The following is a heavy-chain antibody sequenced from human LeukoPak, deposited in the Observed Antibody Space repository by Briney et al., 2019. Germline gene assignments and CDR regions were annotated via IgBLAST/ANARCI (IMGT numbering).Heavy chain of an antibody. Sequence: LAGGSLRLSCAASGFTFSDYWMSWVRQAPGKGLEWVANIKQDGSVKYYVDSVKGRFTISRDNAKNSLYLQMNSLRAEDTAVYYCASGQQLGYWGQGTLVTVSS. CDR3: ASGQQLGY. V-gene: IGHV3-7*01. D-gene: IGHD6-6*01. CDR1: GFTFSDYW. J-gene: IGHJ4*02. CDR2: IKQDGSVK.